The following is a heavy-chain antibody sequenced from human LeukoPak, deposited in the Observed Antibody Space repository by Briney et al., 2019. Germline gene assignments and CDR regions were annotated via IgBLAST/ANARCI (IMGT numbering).Heavy chain of an antibody. V-gene: IGHV3-48*03. J-gene: IGHJ4*02. CDR3: VRDDPGDY. CDR2: INSPGTTI. CDR1: GFTFTNYE. Sequence: GGSLRLSCAASGFTFTNYEMNWVRQAPGKGLEWVAYINSPGTTIFYADSVKGRFTISRDNARNSLSLQMNSLRAEDTAIYYCVRDDPGDYWGQGTLLTVSS.